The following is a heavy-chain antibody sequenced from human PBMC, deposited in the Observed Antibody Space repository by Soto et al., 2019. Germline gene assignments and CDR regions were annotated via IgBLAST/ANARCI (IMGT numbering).Heavy chain of an antibody. CDR2: INAGNGNT. Sequence: ASVKVSCKASGYTFTSYAMHWVRQAPGQRLEWMGWINAGNGNTKYSQKFQGRVTITRDTSASTAYMELSSLRSEDTAVYYCARPRGYSSSSASFDYWGPGTLVTLSS. CDR1: GYTFTSYA. D-gene: IGHD6-6*01. CDR3: ARPRGYSSSSASFDY. J-gene: IGHJ4*02. V-gene: IGHV1-3*01.